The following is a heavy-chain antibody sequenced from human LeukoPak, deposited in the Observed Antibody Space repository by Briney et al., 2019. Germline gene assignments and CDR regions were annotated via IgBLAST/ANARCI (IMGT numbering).Heavy chain of an antibody. Sequence: KPSETLSLTCTVSGGSISSSSSYWGWIRQPPGKGLEWIGSISYTGSTYYNPSLKSRVTISVDTSKNQFSLKLSSVTAADTAVYCCARVLAAAAHFDYWGQGTLVTASS. CDR2: ISYTGST. V-gene: IGHV4-39*01. CDR1: GGSISSSSSY. CDR3: ARVLAAAAHFDY. J-gene: IGHJ4*02. D-gene: IGHD6-13*01.